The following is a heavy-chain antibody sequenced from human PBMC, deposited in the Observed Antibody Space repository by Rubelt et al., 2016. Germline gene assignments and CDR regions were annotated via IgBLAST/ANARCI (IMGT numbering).Heavy chain of an antibody. Sequence: EVQLVESGGGLVQPGRSLRLSCAASGFSFDDYGMHWVRQAPGKGLEWVSGINWSSKRLGYADSVKGRFTISRDNAKSSLDLQMNSLRAEDTAVYYCARGIWKFDYWGQGTLVTVSS. CDR1: GFSFDDYG. V-gene: IGHV3-9*01. D-gene: IGHD3-3*01. CDR3: ARGIWKFDY. CDR2: INWSSKRL. J-gene: IGHJ4*02.